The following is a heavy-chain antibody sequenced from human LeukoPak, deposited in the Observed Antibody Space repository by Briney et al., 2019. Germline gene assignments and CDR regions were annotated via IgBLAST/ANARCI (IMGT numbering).Heavy chain of an antibody. D-gene: IGHD3-10*01. Sequence: SETLSLTCAVSGGSISSSNWRSWVRQPPGKGLEWIREIYHSGSTNYNPSLKSRVTISVDKSKNQFSLKLSSVTAADTAVYYCARVYPIVRFGELFNWFDPWGQGTLVTVSS. CDR3: ARVYPIVRFGELFNWFDP. CDR2: IYHSGST. V-gene: IGHV4-4*02. J-gene: IGHJ5*02. CDR1: GGSISSSNW.